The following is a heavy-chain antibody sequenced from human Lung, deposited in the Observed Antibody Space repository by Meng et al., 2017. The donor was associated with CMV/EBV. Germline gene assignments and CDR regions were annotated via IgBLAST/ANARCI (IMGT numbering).Heavy chain of an antibody. V-gene: IGHV1-69*10. J-gene: IGHJ6*02. D-gene: IGHD2-2*01. CDR2: IIPILGRA. CDR3: ARSRVLSSSPSRPPTYGMDV. CDR1: GGTSSSYV. Sequence: SVXVSXXASGGTSSSYVISWVRQAPGQGLEWMGGIIPILGRANYGQKFQARVTITADKSTSTAHMELSSLRSEDTAVYYCARSRVLSSSPSRPPTYGMDVWGQWPTVTVSS.